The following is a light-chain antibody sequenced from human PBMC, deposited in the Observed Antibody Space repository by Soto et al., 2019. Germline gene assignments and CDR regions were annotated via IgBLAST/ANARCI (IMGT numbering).Light chain of an antibody. CDR2: EVS. CDR1: SSDVGGYNY. J-gene: IGLJ2*01. CDR3: SSFAGNNNLV. V-gene: IGLV2-8*01. Sequence: QSALTQPPSASGSPGQSVTISCTGTSSDVGGYNYVSWYQQHPGKAPKLMISEVSKRPSGVPDRFSGSKSGNTASLTVSGLQYDDEADYYCSSFAGNNNLVFGGGTKLTVL.